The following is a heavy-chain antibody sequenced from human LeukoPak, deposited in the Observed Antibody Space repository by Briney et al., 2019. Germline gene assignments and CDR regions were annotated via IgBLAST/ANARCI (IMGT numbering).Heavy chain of an antibody. CDR2: IYQTGGT. CDR1: GDSISGADHS. CDR3: ARVQFTSDWFGP. V-gene: IGHV4-30-2*01. J-gene: IGHJ5*02. D-gene: IGHD3-16*01. Sequence: SETLSLICAVSGDSISGADHSWNWIRQPPGKGLEWIGYIYQTGGTYYNPSFKSRVTMSVDRSSNQFSLNLRSATAADTAVYFCARVQFTSDWFGPCGQGILVTVSS.